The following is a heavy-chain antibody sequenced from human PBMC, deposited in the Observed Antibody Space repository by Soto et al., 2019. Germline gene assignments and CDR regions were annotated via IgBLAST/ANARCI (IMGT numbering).Heavy chain of an antibody. V-gene: IGHV3-30-3*01. Sequence: QVQLVESGGGVVQPGRSLRLSCAASGFTFSSYAMHWVRQAPGKGLEWVAVISYDGSNKYYADSVKGRFTISRDNSKNTLYLQMHSLRAEDTAVYYCARAKVTTGWFDPWGQGTLVTVSS. CDR3: ARAKVTTGWFDP. J-gene: IGHJ5*02. D-gene: IGHD4-17*01. CDR1: GFTFSSYA. CDR2: ISYDGSNK.